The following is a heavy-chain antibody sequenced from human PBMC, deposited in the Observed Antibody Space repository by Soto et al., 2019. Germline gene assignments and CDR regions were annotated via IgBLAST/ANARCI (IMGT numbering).Heavy chain of an antibody. V-gene: IGHV3-30-3*01. CDR1: GFSFSISP. CDR2: ISYDGTNK. J-gene: IGHJ5*02. D-gene: IGHD2-15*01. CDR3: ARDPKTSGGNWLDP. Sequence: GSLRLSCAASGFSFSISPMHWVRQAPGKGPEWVALISYDGTNKFYADSVKGRFTISRDNSKSTLYLQVDSLRPEDAAVYYCARDPKTSGGNWLDPWGQGTLVTVSS.